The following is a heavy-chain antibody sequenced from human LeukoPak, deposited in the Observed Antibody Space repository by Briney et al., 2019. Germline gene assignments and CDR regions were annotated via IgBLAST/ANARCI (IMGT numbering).Heavy chain of an antibody. CDR1: GFTFDDYA. D-gene: IGHD6-19*01. Sequence: GRSLRLSCAASGFTFDDYAMHWVRQAPGKGLEWISGLSWNSVTIDYADSVKGRFTISRDNAKNSLYPQMNSLRAEDTALYYCVKDSSGWYGVFDYWGQGTLVTVSS. V-gene: IGHV3-9*01. CDR2: LSWNSVTI. J-gene: IGHJ4*02. CDR3: VKDSSGWYGVFDY.